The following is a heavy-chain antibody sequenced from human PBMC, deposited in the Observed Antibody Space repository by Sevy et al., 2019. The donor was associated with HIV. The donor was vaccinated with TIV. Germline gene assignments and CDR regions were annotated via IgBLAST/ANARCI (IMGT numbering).Heavy chain of an antibody. J-gene: IGHJ3*02. D-gene: IGHD6-19*01. V-gene: IGHV3-7*01. CDR1: GFTFSNYW. Sequence: GGSLRLSCAVSGFTFSNYWMSWVRQAPGKGLEWVANINEDRSEKYYVGSVKGRFTISRDDARNSLYLEMNNLRTEDTAVYYCASSVNSGWSGAFDIWGQGTMVTVSS. CDR3: ASSVNSGWSGAFDI. CDR2: INEDRSEK.